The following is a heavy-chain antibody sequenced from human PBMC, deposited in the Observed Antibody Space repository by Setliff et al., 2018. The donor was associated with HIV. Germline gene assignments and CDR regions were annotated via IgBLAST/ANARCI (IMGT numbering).Heavy chain of an antibody. CDR1: GFTFSSYS. D-gene: IGHD2-8*02. CDR3: ARVSITYWYSIPRDYYYYMDV. CDR2: IDHRGRP. Sequence: PGGSLRLSCAASGFTFSSYSMNWVRQPPGKGLEWIGEIDHRGRPKYNPSLNSRVTMSVDKSRNQFSLKVSSVTAADTAVYYCARVSITYWYSIPRDYYYYMDVWGEGTTVTVSS. V-gene: IGHV4-34*01. J-gene: IGHJ6*03.